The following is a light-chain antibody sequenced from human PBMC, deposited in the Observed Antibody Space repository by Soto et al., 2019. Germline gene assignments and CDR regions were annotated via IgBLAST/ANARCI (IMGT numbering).Light chain of an antibody. J-gene: IGKJ5*01. CDR3: QQYDNSIT. Sequence: EIVLTQSPDTLSLSPGERATLSCRASQSISSSYLAWYQQKPGQAPRLLIYGASTRATGIPDRFSGSGSGTDFTLTISRLEPEDFAVFYCQQYDNSITFGQGTRLEFE. V-gene: IGKV3-20*01. CDR1: QSISSSY. CDR2: GAS.